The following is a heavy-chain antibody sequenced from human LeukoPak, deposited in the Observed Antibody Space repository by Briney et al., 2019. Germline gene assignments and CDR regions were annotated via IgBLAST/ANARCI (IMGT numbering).Heavy chain of an antibody. D-gene: IGHD4/OR15-4a*01. CDR3: ARADYGVGPFDY. CDR2: IYYTGST. J-gene: IGHJ4*02. V-gene: IGHV4-59*01. Sequence: PSETLSLTCTVSGGSISTYYWSWIRQPPGKGLEWIGYIYYTGSTNYNPSLKSRVTISVDTSRKQFSLKLSSVTAADTAVYYCARADYGVGPFDYWGQGTPVTVSS. CDR1: GGSISTYY.